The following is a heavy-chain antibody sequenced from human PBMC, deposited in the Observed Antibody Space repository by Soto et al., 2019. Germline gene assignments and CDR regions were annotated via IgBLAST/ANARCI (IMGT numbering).Heavy chain of an antibody. CDR1: GYTFTSYG. CDR2: ISAYNGNT. J-gene: IGHJ5*01. V-gene: IGHV1-18*01. D-gene: IGHD4-17*01. Sequence: ASVKVSCKASGYTFTSYGISWVRQAPGQGREWMGWISAYNGNTNYAQKLQGRVTRTTDTSTSTAYLDLSSPRSEDTAVYFCARERAYGDYDSWGQGTLVTVSS. CDR3: ARERAYGDYDS.